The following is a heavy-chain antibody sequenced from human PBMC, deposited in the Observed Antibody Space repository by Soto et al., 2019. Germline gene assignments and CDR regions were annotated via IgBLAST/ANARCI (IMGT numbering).Heavy chain of an antibody. J-gene: IGHJ4*02. CDR3: ARHGSGSQYPIDH. CDR2: TYYSGRT. Sequence: PSETLSLTCTVSGGSISGSTYYWGWIRQPPGKGLEYIGSTYYSGRTYYNPSLKSRVTVSVDTSKNQFSLNLNSVTAADTAVYYFARHGSGSQYPIDHWGQGTLVTVSS. CDR1: GGSISGSTYY. V-gene: IGHV4-39*01. D-gene: IGHD3-10*01.